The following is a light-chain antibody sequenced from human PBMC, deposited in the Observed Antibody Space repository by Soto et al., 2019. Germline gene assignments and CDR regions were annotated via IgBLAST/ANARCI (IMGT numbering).Light chain of an antibody. CDR1: SSDVGGYNY. CDR3: SSYTSSSTPYYV. J-gene: IGLJ1*01. Sequence: SVLTPPASVSWSPGQAITISCTGTSSDVGGYNYVSWYQQHPGKAPKLMIYDVSNRPSGVSNRFSGSKSGNTASLTISGLQAEDEADYYCSSYTSSSTPYYVFGTGTKVTVL. V-gene: IGLV2-14*01. CDR2: DVS.